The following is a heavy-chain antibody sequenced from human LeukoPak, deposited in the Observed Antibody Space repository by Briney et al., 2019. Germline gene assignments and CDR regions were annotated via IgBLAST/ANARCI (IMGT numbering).Heavy chain of an antibody. Sequence: SETLSLTCAVYGGSFSGYYWSWIRQPPGKGLEWIGEINHSGSTNYNPSLKSRVTISVDTSKNQFSLKLSSVTAADTAVYYCASSYGGKAYWGQGTLVTVSS. J-gene: IGHJ4*02. V-gene: IGHV4-34*01. CDR1: GGSFSGYY. CDR3: ASSYGGKAY. D-gene: IGHD4-23*01. CDR2: INHSGST.